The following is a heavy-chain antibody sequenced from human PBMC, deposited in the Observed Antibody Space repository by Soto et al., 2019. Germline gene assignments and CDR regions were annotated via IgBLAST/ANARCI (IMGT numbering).Heavy chain of an antibody. V-gene: IGHV1-69*13. CDR1: GGTFSMYA. CDR2: IIPIFGTA. CDR3: ARVGMKIDVVDTIYYGMDV. J-gene: IGHJ6*02. Sequence: SVKVSGKASGGTFSMYAISCVGQAPLQWREWMGGIIPIFGTANYAQKFQGRVTITADESTSTAYMELSSLRSEDTAVYYCARVGMKIDVVDTIYYGMDVWGQGTTVTVSS. D-gene: IGHD5-12*01.